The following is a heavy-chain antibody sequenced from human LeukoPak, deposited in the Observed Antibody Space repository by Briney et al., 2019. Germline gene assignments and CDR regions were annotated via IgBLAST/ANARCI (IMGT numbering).Heavy chain of an antibody. CDR3: ARQSLEYQLLYNY. CDR2: IYPGDSDT. V-gene: IGHV5-51*01. J-gene: IGHJ4*02. Sequence: GESLKISCKGSGYSFTSYWIGWVRQMPGKGPEWMGIIYPGDSDTRYSPSFQGQVTISADKSISTAYLQWSSLKASDTAMYYCARQSLEYQLLYNYWGQGTLVTVSS. D-gene: IGHD2-2*02. CDR1: GYSFTSYW.